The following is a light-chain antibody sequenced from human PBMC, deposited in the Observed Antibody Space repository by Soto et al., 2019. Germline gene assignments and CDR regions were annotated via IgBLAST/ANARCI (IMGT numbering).Light chain of an antibody. CDR3: QQYSGNWT. CDR1: QSVSNW. CDR2: KAS. J-gene: IGKJ1*01. V-gene: IGKV1-5*03. Sequence: DIQMTQSPSTLSASVGDRVTITCRASQSVSNWLAWYKQKPGTAPNLLIYKASTLPSGVPSRFSGSGSGIEFTLSISVLEAYDAATYYWQQYSGNWTFGQGTKVEIK.